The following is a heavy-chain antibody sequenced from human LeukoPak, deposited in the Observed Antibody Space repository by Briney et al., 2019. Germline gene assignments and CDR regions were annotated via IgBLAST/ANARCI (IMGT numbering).Heavy chain of an antibody. Sequence: SQTLSLTCTVSGDSVSSGNYYWSWIRQRPEKGLEWIGYIHSSGSTFYNPSLKSRGSMSLDTSKNQFSLIVITVTAADTAVYFCARVPKPATSPKGWYFDLWGRGTLVTVSS. CDR2: IHSSGST. J-gene: IGHJ2*01. CDR3: ARVPKPATSPKGWYFDL. CDR1: GDSVSSGNYY. V-gene: IGHV4-31*03. D-gene: IGHD4-17*01.